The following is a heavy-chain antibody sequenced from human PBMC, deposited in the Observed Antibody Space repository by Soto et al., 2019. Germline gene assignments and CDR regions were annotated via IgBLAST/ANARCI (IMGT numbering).Heavy chain of an antibody. J-gene: IGHJ6*02. CDR3: ARSRCSGGGEYNMDV. D-gene: IGHD3-16*01. CDR1: GFTFSSYW. V-gene: IGHV3-74*01. CDR2: IMSDGSGT. Sequence: EVQLVESGGGLVQPGWSLRLSCAASGFTFSSYWMHWVRQGPGEGLVWVSRIMSDGSGTTYADSVKGRFTISRDNAKNTRYLQMNSLRAEDTAVYHCARSRCSGGGEYNMDVWGQGTTVTVSS.